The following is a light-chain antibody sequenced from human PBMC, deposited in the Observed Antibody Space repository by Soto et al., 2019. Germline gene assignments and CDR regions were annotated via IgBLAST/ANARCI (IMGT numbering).Light chain of an antibody. J-gene: IGKJ4*01. Sequence: EIVMTQSPATLSVSPGERATLSCRASQSVSSNLAWYQQKPGQAPRLLIYGASTRATGIPARFSGSGSGTESTLTISSLQSEDVAVYYCQQYNNWPPGTFGGGTKVEIK. CDR3: QQYNNWPPGT. V-gene: IGKV3-15*01. CDR2: GAS. CDR1: QSVSSN.